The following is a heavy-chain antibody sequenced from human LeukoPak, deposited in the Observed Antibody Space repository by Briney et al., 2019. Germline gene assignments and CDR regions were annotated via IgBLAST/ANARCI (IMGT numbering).Heavy chain of an antibody. CDR2: IYHSGST. D-gene: IGHD4-17*01. V-gene: IGHV4-30-2*01. Sequence: SETLSLTCAVSGGSISSGGYSWSWIRQPPGKGLEWIGYIYHSGSTYYNPSLKSRVTISVDRSKNQFSLKLSSVTAADTAVYYCARVYGDYVRAFDIWGQGTMVTVSS. J-gene: IGHJ3*02. CDR1: GGSISSGGYS. CDR3: ARVYGDYVRAFDI.